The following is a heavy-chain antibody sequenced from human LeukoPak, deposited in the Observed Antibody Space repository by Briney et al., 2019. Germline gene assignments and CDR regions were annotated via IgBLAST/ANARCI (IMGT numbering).Heavy chain of an antibody. D-gene: IGHD2-15*01. V-gene: IGHV3-23*01. CDR3: AKDAVAASYNWFDP. CDR2: ISGSGGST. Sequence: AGSLRLSCAASGFTFSTDAMTWVRQAPGKGLQWVSAISGSGGSTYYGDSVKGRFTISRDNSKNMMYLQMNSLRAEDTAVYYCAKDAVAASYNWFDPWGQGTLVTVSS. J-gene: IGHJ5*02. CDR1: GFTFSTDA.